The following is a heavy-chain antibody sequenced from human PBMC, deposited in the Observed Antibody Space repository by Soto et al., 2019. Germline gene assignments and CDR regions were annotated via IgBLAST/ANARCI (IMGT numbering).Heavy chain of an antibody. CDR1: GFTFGTYG. V-gene: IGHV3-23*01. Sequence: EVQLLESGGGLVQPGGSLRLSCAGSGFTFGTYGMSWVRLAPGRGLEWVSAIKSGGDSTHYADSVKGRFTISRDNSKNTLYLQMNSLRAGDTAVYFCAKDGFAGNIFPYGMDVWGQGTTVTVSS. CDR2: IKSGGDST. D-gene: IGHD2-2*03. CDR3: AKDGFAGNIFPYGMDV. J-gene: IGHJ6*02.